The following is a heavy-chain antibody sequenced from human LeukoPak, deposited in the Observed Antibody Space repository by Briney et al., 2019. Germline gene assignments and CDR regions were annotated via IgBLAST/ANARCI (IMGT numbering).Heavy chain of an antibody. CDR2: VASSGTS. CDR1: GDSLNTYY. J-gene: IGHJ5*02. D-gene: IGHD2-21*02. V-gene: IGHV4-59*01. Sequence: ASETLSLTCTVSGDSLNTYYWTWIRQTQGKELEWIGFVASSGTSNYNPSLKSRVSISIDTSKNQFSLALTSVTPADTAVYYCARVVRGVVTSNWFDPWGQGTLVSVSS. CDR3: ARVVRGVVTSNWFDP.